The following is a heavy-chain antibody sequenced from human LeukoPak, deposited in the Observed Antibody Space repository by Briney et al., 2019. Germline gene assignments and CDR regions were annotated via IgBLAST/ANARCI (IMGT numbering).Heavy chain of an antibody. CDR3: ARDRESYSSGGYFI. J-gene: IGHJ4*02. D-gene: IGHD3-10*01. CDR1: GYTFTAYY. CDR2: INPNSGDT. V-gene: IGHV1-2*02. Sequence: ASVKVSCKASGYTFTAYYIHWVRQAPGQGLEWMGWINPNSGDTNYAQKFRDRVTMARDTSVTAAYMELSSLGSDDTAVYYCARDRESYSSGGYFIWGQGSLITVSS.